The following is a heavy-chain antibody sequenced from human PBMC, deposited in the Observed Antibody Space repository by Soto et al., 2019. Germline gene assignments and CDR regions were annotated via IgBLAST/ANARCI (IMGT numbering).Heavy chain of an antibody. Sequence: SETLSLTCTISGGSINDYYWSWIRQPPGKGLEWIGYIYYSGTTKYNPSLKSRFTISVDTSKNQFSLQLNSMTAADTAVYYCARGYYYDSSGLHAFDIWGQGTMVTVSS. CDR3: ARGYYYDSSGLHAFDI. J-gene: IGHJ3*02. V-gene: IGHV4-59*08. CDR2: IYYSGTT. CDR1: GGSINDYY. D-gene: IGHD3-22*01.